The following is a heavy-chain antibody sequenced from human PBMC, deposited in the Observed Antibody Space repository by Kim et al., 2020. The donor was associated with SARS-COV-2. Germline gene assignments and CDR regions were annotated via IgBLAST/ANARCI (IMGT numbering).Heavy chain of an antibody. D-gene: IGHD3-22*01. V-gene: IGHV4-31*02. Sequence: YYSPSLKSRVTMSVDTSKNQFSLKLSSVTAADTAVYYGASTSGYYDQFDYWGQGTLVTVSS. CDR3: ASTSGYYDQFDY. J-gene: IGHJ4*02.